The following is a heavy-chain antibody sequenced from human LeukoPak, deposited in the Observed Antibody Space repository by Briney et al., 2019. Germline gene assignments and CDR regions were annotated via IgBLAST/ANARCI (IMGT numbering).Heavy chain of an antibody. Sequence: ASVKVSCKASGYTFTTYDINWVRQATGQGLEWMGWMNPKSGNTAYAQKFQGRVTMTRNTSIDTAYKEMSSLRSEDTAMYYCARVFGGHEIGFWGQGTQVTVSS. CDR3: ARVFGGHEIGF. CDR1: GYTFTTYD. D-gene: IGHD5-12*01. CDR2: MNPKSGNT. V-gene: IGHV1-8*01. J-gene: IGHJ4*02.